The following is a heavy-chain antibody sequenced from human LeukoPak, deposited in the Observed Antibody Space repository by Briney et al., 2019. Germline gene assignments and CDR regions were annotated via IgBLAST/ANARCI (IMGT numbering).Heavy chain of an antibody. CDR3: ARELYSGYDRSGYGMDV. CDR1: GFTFSSYS. CDR2: ISSSSSYI. J-gene: IGHJ6*02. V-gene: IGHV3-21*01. D-gene: IGHD5-12*01. Sequence: PGGSLRLSCAASGFTFSSYSMNWVRQAPGKGLEWVSSISSSSSYIYYADSVKGRFTISRDKAKNSLYLQMNSLRAEDTAVYYCARELYSGYDRSGYGMDVWGQGTTVTVSS.